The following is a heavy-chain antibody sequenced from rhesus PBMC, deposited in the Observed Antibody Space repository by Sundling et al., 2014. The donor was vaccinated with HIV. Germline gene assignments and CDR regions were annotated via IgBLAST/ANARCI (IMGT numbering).Heavy chain of an antibody. CDR2: ISSGGST. V-gene: IGHV3-103*01. CDR3: ATDRYYNIWTGSGGLDS. Sequence: EVQLVESGGGLVQPGGSLRLSCAASGFTFSNYAMHWVRQAPGKGLEWVSAISSGGSTYYADSVKGRFTISRDNSKNTLSLQMNSLRAEDTAVYYCATDRYYNIWTGSGGLDSWGQGVVVTVSS. J-gene: IGHJ6*01. CDR1: GFTFSNYA. D-gene: IGHD3-3*01.